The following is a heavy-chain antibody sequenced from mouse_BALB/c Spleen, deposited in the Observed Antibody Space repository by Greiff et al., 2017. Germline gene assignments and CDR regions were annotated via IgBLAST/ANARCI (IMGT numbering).Heavy chain of an antibody. J-gene: IGHJ2*01. D-gene: IGHD3-3*01. Sequence: EVKLVESGGGLVKPGGSLKLSCAASGFAFSSYDMSWVRQTPEKRLEWVAYISSGGGSTYYPDTVKGRFTISRDNAKNTLYLQMSSLKSEDTAMYYWARQGHHGDFDYWGQGTTLTVSS. CDR1: GFAFSSYD. CDR2: ISSGGGST. CDR3: ARQGHHGDFDY. V-gene: IGHV5-12-1*01.